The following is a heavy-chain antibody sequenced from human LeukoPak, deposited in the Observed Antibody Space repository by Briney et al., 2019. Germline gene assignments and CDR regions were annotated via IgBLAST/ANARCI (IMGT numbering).Heavy chain of an antibody. J-gene: IGHJ3*02. V-gene: IGHV1-18*01. CDR3: ARDKAPTIYGGNSGAAFDI. CDR1: GYTFTSYG. Sequence: ASVKVSCKTSGYTFTSYGISWVRQAPGQGLDLMGWISAYNGNTNYAQKLQGRVTMTTDTSTSTAYMELRSLRSDDTAVYYCARDKAPTIYGGNSGAAFDIWGQGTMVTVSS. CDR2: ISAYNGNT. D-gene: IGHD4-23*01.